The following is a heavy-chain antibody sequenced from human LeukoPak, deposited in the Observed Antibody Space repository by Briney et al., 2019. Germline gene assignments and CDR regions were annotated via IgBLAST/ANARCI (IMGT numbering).Heavy chain of an antibody. CDR3: ARGGFYDSSGYYYNASDY. D-gene: IGHD3-22*01. V-gene: IGHV4-34*01. CDR1: GGSFSGYY. Sequence: SETLSLTCAVYGGSFSGYYWSWIRQPPGKGLEWVGEINHSGSTNYNPSLKSRVTISVDTSKNQFSLKLSSVTAADTAVYYCARGGFYDSSGYYYNASDYWGQGTLVTVSS. J-gene: IGHJ4*02. CDR2: INHSGST.